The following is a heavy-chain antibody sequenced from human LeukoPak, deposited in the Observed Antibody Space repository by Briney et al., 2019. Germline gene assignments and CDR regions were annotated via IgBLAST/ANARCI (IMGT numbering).Heavy chain of an antibody. Sequence: ASVKVSCKASGYTFTSYGIGWVRQAPGQGLEWMGWISAYNGNTNYAQKLQGRVTMTTDTSTSTAYMELRSLRSDDTAVYYCARTTYSSSWYPYYYYYMDVWGKGTTVTVSS. CDR1: GYTFTSYG. D-gene: IGHD6-13*01. J-gene: IGHJ6*03. CDR2: ISAYNGNT. V-gene: IGHV1-18*01. CDR3: ARTTYSSSWYPYYYYYMDV.